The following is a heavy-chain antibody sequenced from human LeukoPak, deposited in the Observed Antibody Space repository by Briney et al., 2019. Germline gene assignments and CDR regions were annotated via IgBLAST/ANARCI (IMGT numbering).Heavy chain of an antibody. D-gene: IGHD3-10*01. CDR1: GFTFSSYG. CDR2: ISYDGSNK. V-gene: IGHV3-30*18. Sequence: GGSLRLSCAASGFTFSSYGMHWVRQAPGKGLEWVAVISYDGSNKYYADSVKGRFTISRDNSKNTLYLQMNSLRAEDTAVYYCAKDYYYGSGPGWFDPWGQGTPVTVSS. CDR3: AKDYYYGSGPGWFDP. J-gene: IGHJ5*02.